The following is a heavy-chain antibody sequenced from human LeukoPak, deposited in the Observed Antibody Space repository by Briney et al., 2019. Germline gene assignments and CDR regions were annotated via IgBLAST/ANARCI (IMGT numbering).Heavy chain of an antibody. Sequence: PGGSLRLSCAASGLIFSSYAMNWVRQAPGKGLEWVSGISDSGGSAYYTDSVKGRFTISRDNSRNTLYLQMNSLRADDTAIYYCAKGLAATVITLRYFDLWGRGTLVTVSS. CDR3: AKGLAATVITLRYFDL. D-gene: IGHD4-17*01. J-gene: IGHJ2*01. CDR2: ISDSGGSA. V-gene: IGHV3-23*01. CDR1: GLIFSSYA.